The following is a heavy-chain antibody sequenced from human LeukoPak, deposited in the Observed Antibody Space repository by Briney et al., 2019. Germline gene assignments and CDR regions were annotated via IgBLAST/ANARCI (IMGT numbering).Heavy chain of an antibody. CDR2: IYYSGST. V-gene: IGHV4-59*01. D-gene: IGHD5-24*01. J-gene: IGHJ6*02. Sequence: SSETLSLTCAVYGVSFSGYYWSWIRQPPGKGLEWIGYIYYSGSTNYNPSLKSRVTISVDTSKNQFSLKLSSVTAADTAVYYCARALELDVWGQGTTVTVSS. CDR3: ARALELDV. CDR1: GVSFSGYY.